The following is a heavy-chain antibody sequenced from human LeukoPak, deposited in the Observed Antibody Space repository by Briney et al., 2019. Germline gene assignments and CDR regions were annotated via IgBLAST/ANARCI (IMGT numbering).Heavy chain of an antibody. CDR3: AKDHRGGYDYHGVGY. CDR2: ISGSSVSI. V-gene: IGHV3-23*01. Sequence: GGSLRLSCAASGFSFYSYAMTWVRQAPGKGLQWVSAISGSSVSIYYADSVKGRFTISRDNSKNTLYLQMNSLRAEDTAMYYCAKDHRGGYDYHGVGYLGQGTLVTVS. D-gene: IGHD5-12*01. J-gene: IGHJ4*02. CDR1: GFSFYSYA.